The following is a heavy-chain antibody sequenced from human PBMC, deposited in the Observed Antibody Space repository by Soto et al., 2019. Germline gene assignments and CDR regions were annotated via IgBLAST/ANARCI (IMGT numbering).Heavy chain of an antibody. CDR2: IYYSGST. CDR3: ARGRRGYSYGLDSGFYFDY. J-gene: IGHJ4*02. Sequence: SETLSLTCTVSGGSISSGGYYWSWIRQHPGKGLEWIGYIYYSGSTYYNPSLKSRVTISVGTSKNQFSLKLSSVTAADTAVYYCARGRRGYSYGLDSGFYFDYWGQGTLVTVSS. CDR1: GGSISSGGYY. V-gene: IGHV4-31*03. D-gene: IGHD5-18*01.